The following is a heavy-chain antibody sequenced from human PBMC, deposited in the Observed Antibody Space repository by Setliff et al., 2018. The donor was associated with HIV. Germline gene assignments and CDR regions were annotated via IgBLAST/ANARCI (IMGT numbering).Heavy chain of an antibody. CDR3: ARDDYLDSSGYEGASY. D-gene: IGHD3-22*01. J-gene: IGHJ4*02. Sequence: ETLSLTCSIYGGSLNYYYWIWIRQPPGKGLEWIGEITHSGRTNYNPSLKSRVTISVDTSKNQLSLKLSSVTAADTAVYYCARDDYLDSSGYEGASYWGRGTLVTVSS. V-gene: IGHV4-34*01. CDR1: GGSLNYYY. CDR2: ITHSGRT.